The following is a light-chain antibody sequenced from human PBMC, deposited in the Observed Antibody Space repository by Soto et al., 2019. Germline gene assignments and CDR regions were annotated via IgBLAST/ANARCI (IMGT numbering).Light chain of an antibody. Sequence: EIVMTQSPGTLSVSPGERATLSCRASQSVSSDLAWYQQKPGQAPRLLIYGASTRATGIPDRFSGSGSGTEFTLTISRLEPEDFAVYFCQQYGYSQWTFGQGTKVDIK. CDR3: QQYGYSQWT. V-gene: IGKV3D-15*01. CDR2: GAS. CDR1: QSVSSD. J-gene: IGKJ1*01.